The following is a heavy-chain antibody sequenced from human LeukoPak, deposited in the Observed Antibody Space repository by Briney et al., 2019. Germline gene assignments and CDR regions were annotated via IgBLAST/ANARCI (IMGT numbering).Heavy chain of an antibody. D-gene: IGHD2-15*01. J-gene: IGHJ4*02. V-gene: IGHV3-30*18. CDR1: GFTFSSYG. CDR2: ISYDGSNK. CDR3: AKDEVGYCSGGSCYSFDY. Sequence: GGSLRLSCAASGFTFSSYGMHWVRQAPGKGLEWVAVISYDGSNKYYADSVKGRFTISRDNSKNTLYLQMNSLRAEDTAVYYCAKDEVGYCSGGSCYSFDYWGQGTLVTVSS.